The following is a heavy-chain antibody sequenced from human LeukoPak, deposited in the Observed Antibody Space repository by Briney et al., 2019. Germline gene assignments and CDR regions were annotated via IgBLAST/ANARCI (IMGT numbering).Heavy chain of an antibody. CDR1: GFALSSYG. CDR2: ISYDGSNK. D-gene: IGHD3-10*01. Sequence: PGGSLRLSCAASGFALSSYGMHWVRQAPGKGLEWVTFISYDGSNKYYADSVKGRFTISRDNSKNTLYLQMNSLRAEDTAVYYCAKSLVRGVPGDYYYYYGMDVWGQGTTVTVSS. V-gene: IGHV3-30*18. J-gene: IGHJ6*02. CDR3: AKSLVRGVPGDYYYYYGMDV.